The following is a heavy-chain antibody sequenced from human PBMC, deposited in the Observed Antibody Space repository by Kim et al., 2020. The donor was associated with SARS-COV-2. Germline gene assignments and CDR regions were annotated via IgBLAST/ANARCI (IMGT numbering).Heavy chain of an antibody. CDR3: ARGAGAVDY. J-gene: IGHJ4*02. V-gene: IGHV3-7*01. Sequence: SRTSYVDSVKSRFTFSRDNSQNSLYLHMGGLRVEDTAVYYCARGAGAVDYWGQGTLVTVSS. CDR2: SRT. D-gene: IGHD6-13*01.